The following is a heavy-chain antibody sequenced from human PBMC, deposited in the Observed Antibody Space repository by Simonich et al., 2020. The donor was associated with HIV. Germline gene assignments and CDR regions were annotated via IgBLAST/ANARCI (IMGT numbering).Heavy chain of an antibody. D-gene: IGHD2-2*01. J-gene: IGHJ4*02. CDR3: ARGFYQRLYYFDY. CDR2: INHSGRT. Sequence: QVQLQQWGAGLLKPSETLSLTCAVYGGSFSGYYWNWIRQPPGKRLECIGEINHSGRTNYNPSLKSRVTISVDTSKNQFSLKLSSVTAADTAVYYCARGFYQRLYYFDYWGQGTLVTVSS. CDR1: GGSFSGYY. V-gene: IGHV4-34*01.